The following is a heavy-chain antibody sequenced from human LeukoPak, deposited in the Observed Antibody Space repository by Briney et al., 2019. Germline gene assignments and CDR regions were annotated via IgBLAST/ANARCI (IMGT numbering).Heavy chain of an antibody. D-gene: IGHD6-13*01. Sequence: GGSLRLSCAASGFTFSSYSMNWVRQAPGKGLEWVSSICSSSSYIYYADSVKGRFTISRDNAKNSLYLQMNSLRAEDTAVYYCARGRIAAAYQGGPDYWGQGTLVTVSS. CDR3: ARGRIAAAYQGGPDY. V-gene: IGHV3-21*01. CDR1: GFTFSSYS. CDR2: ICSSSSYI. J-gene: IGHJ4*02.